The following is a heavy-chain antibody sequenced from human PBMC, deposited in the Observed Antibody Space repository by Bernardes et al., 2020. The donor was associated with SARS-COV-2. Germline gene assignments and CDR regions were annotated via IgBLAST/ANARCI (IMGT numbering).Heavy chain of an antibody. CDR1: GGSISSGDYY. D-gene: IGHD4-4*01. CDR2: IYYSGST. J-gene: IGHJ4*02. Sequence: SETLSLTRTVSGGSISSGDYYWSWIRQPPGKGLEWIGYIYYSGSTYYNPSLKSRVTISVDTSKNQFSLKLSSVTAADTAVYYCARAFSVTTLDSYYFDYWGQGTLVTVSS. CDR3: ARAFSVTTLDSYYFDY. V-gene: IGHV4-30-4*01.